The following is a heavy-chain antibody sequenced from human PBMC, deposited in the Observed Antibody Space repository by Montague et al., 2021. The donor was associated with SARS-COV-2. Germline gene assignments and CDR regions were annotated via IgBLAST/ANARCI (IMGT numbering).Heavy chain of an antibody. CDR1: GFTFLSYA. J-gene: IGHJ4*02. D-gene: IGHD1-26*01. Sequence: SLRLSCAASGFTFLSYAIHWVRQAPDKGLEWVAVISYDGNNKYYAGSVKGRFTISRDNSKNTLFLQMNSLKPEDTAVYYCARAYSGTYFDYFDYWGQGTLVTVSS. CDR2: ISYDGNNK. V-gene: IGHV3-30*01. CDR3: ARAYSGTYFDYFDY.